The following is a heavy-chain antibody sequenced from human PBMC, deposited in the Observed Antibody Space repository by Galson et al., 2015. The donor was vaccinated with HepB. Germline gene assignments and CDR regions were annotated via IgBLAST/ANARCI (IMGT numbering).Heavy chain of an antibody. V-gene: IGHV1-18*01. D-gene: IGHD5-12*01. J-gene: IGHJ3*02. Sequence: SVKVSCKASGYTFTSYGISWVRQAPGQGLEWMGWISAYNGNTNYAQKLQGRVTMTTDTSTSTAYMELRSLRSDDTAVYYCARDLPPGGYGYDAFDIWGQGTMGTVSS. CDR2: ISAYNGNT. CDR3: ARDLPPGGYGYDAFDI. CDR1: GYTFTSYG.